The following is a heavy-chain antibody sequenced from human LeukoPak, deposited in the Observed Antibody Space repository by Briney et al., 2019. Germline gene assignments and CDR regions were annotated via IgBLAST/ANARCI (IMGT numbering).Heavy chain of an antibody. Sequence: GGSLRLSCAASGFTFSSYAMSWVRQAPGKGLEWVSAISGSGGSTYYADSVKGRFSISRDNSKNTLDLQMNSLRADDTGIYYCAKEPSCSGGSCYYFDYWGQGTLVTVSS. D-gene: IGHD2-15*01. CDR2: ISGSGGST. CDR3: AKEPSCSGGSCYYFDY. CDR1: GFTFSSYA. V-gene: IGHV3-23*01. J-gene: IGHJ4*02.